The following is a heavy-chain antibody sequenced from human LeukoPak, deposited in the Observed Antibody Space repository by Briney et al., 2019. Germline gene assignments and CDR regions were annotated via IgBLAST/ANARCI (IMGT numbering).Heavy chain of an antibody. J-gene: IGHJ3*02. CDR1: GYTFTSYA. Sequence: ASVKVSCKASGYTFTSYAMNWVRQAPGQGLEWMGWINTNTGNPTYAQGFTGRFVFSLDTSVSTAYLQISSLKAEDTAVYYCARERYCSGGSCYEAFDIWGQGTMVTVSS. D-gene: IGHD2-15*01. CDR3: ARERYCSGGSCYEAFDI. V-gene: IGHV7-4-1*02. CDR2: INTNTGNP.